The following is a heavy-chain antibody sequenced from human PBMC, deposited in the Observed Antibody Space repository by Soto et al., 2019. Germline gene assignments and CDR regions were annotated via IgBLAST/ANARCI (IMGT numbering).Heavy chain of an antibody. J-gene: IGHJ4*02. V-gene: IGHV3-30-3*01. CDR3: ARDSYCSSTLFNY. Sequence: QVQLVESGGGVVQPGRSLRLSCAASEFTLSNYAMHWVRQAPGKGLEWLAVILEDGDKTYYRDSVKGRYTNTRDNSNKTLYLQMNALRPEDTAIYYCARDSYCSSTLFNYWGQGPLMTSSS. CDR2: ILEDGDKT. D-gene: IGHD6-6*01. CDR1: EFTLSNYA.